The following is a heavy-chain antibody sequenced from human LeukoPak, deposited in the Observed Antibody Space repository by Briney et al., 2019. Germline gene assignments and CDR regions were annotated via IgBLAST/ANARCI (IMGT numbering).Heavy chain of an antibody. CDR1: GGTFSSYA. CDR3: AVGKGSLGYCSSTSCPNWFDP. V-gene: IGHV1-69*04. J-gene: IGHJ5*02. Sequence: ASVKVSCKASGGTFSSYAISWVRQAPGQGLEWMGRIIPILGIANYAQKFQGRVTITADKSTSTAYMELSSLRSEDTAVYYCAVGKGSLGYCSSTSCPNWFDPWGQGTLVTVSS. CDR2: IIPILGIA. D-gene: IGHD2-2*01.